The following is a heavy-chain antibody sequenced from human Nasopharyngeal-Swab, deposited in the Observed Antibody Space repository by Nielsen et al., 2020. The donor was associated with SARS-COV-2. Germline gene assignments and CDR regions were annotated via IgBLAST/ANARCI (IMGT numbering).Heavy chain of an antibody. V-gene: IGHV3-30*18. CDR2: ISYDGSNK. D-gene: IGHD1-14*01. Sequence: WIRQPPGKGLEWVAVISYDGSNKYYADSVKGRFTISRDNSKNTLYLQMNSLRAEDTAVYYCAKDRVSGTVGSYYCYYYMDVWGKGTTVTVSS. J-gene: IGHJ6*03. CDR3: AKDRVSGTVGSYYCYYYMDV.